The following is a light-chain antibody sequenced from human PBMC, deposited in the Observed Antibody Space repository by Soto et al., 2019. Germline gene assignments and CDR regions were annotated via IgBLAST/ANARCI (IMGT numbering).Light chain of an antibody. Sequence: QSVLTQPPSVSGAPGQRVTISCTGSSSNIGAGYDVHWYQQLPGTAPKLLIYGNSNRPSGVPDRFSGSKSGTSASLAITGLQAEDEADYYCQSSDSSLSGWKVFGGGTKLTV. CDR1: SSNIGAGYD. CDR2: GNS. V-gene: IGLV1-40*01. CDR3: QSSDSSLSGWKV. J-gene: IGLJ2*01.